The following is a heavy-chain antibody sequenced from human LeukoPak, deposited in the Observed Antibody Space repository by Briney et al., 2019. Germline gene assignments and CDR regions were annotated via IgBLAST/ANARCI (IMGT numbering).Heavy chain of an antibody. CDR3: ARPYSSGWTALEAFDI. CDR2: INSDGSST. D-gene: IGHD6-19*01. CDR1: GFTFSSYW. V-gene: IGHV3-74*01. J-gene: IGHJ3*02. Sequence: TGGSLRLSCAASGFTFSSYWMHWVRQAPGKGLVWVSRINSDGSSTSYADSVKGRFTISRDNAKNTLYLQMNSLRAEDTAVYYCARPYSSGWTALEAFDIWGQGTMVTVSS.